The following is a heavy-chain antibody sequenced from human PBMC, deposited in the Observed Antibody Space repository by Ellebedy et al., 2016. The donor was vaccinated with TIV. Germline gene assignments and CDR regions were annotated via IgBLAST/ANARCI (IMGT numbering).Heavy chain of an antibody. J-gene: IGHJ4*02. V-gene: IGHV3-30*18. CDR2: ISYDGSNK. CDR1: GFTFSSYG. D-gene: IGHD2-2*03. CDR3: AKHGSGFDY. Sequence: GGSLRLSCAASGFTFSSYGMHWVRQAPGKGLEWVAVISYDGSNKYYADSVKGRFTISRDNSKNTLYLQMNSLRAEDTAVYYCAKHGSGFDYWGQGTLVTVSS.